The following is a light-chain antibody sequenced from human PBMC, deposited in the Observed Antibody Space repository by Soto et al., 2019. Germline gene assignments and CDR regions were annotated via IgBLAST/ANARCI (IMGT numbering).Light chain of an antibody. CDR2: YDS. Sequence: SYVLTQPPSVSVAPGKTARITCGGNNIGSKSVHWYQQKPGQAPVLVIYYDSDRPSGIPERFSGSNSGNTATLTISRVEAGDEADYYCQVWDSSSDQLFGGGTKLTV. V-gene: IGLV3-21*04. CDR1: NIGSKS. CDR3: QVWDSSSDQL. J-gene: IGLJ2*01.